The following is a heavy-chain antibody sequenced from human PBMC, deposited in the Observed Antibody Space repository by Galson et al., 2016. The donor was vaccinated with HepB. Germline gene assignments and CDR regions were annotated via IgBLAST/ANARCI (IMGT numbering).Heavy chain of an antibody. CDR1: GYTFTGHG. Sequence: SVKVSCKASGYTFTGHGISWMRQAPGQGLEWLGWISGFNGNTNYAQSVQGRVTLTTDTSTSTAYMVLRSLRSDDTAVYFCARGPRSGYDYIPNFFDLWGQGTLVTVSS. CDR3: ARGPRSGYDYIPNFFDL. D-gene: IGHD3-22*01. V-gene: IGHV1-18*01. CDR2: ISGFNGNT. J-gene: IGHJ4*02.